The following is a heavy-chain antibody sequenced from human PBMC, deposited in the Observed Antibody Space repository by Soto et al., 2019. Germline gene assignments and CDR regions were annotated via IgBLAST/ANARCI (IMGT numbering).Heavy chain of an antibody. CDR3: AIGFSSSWYEPAD. J-gene: IGHJ4*02. V-gene: IGHV5-51*01. CDR2: IYPGDSST. D-gene: IGHD6-13*01. Sequence: GESLKISCQGSGYSFSGYWIGWVRQVPGKGLEWMAIIYPGDSSTRYSPSFQGQVTISADKSIRTAYLQWSRLKASDSGMYYCAIGFSSSWYEPADWGQGTQVTVSS. CDR1: GYSFSGYW.